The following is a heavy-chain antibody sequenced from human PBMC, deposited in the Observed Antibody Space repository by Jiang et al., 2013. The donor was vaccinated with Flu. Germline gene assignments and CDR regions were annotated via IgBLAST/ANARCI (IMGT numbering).Heavy chain of an antibody. CDR2: IYYSGST. J-gene: IGHJ4*02. Sequence: GSGLVKPSETLSLTCTVSGGSISSYYWSWIRQPPGKGLEWIGYIYYSGSTNYNPSLKSRVTISVDTPKNQFSLKLSSVTAADTAVYYCARASGGGYWDYWGQGTLVTVSS. V-gene: IGHV4-59*01. D-gene: IGHD2-15*01. CDR3: ARASGGGYWDY. CDR1: GGSISSYY.